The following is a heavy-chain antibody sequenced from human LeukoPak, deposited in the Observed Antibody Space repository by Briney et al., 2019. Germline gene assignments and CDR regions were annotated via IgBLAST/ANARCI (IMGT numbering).Heavy chain of an antibody. V-gene: IGHV3-23*01. Sequence: AGGSLRLSCAASGFTFSDYALGWVRQAPGRGLEWVATLSGSGAGTYYSDSVQGRFTISRDNSKNTLYLQMNSLRAEDTAVFYCAKLYSSSWYEDYWGQGTLVTVSS. CDR1: GFTFSDYA. CDR2: LSGSGAGT. CDR3: AKLYSSSWYEDY. D-gene: IGHD6-13*01. J-gene: IGHJ4*02.